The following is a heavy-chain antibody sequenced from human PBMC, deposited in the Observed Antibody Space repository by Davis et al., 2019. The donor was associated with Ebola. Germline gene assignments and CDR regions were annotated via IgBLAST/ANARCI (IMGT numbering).Heavy chain of an antibody. CDR2: IIPILGIA. J-gene: IGHJ4*02. CDR3: ARGTTSFDY. D-gene: IGHD1-14*01. V-gene: IGHV1-69*04. CDR1: GYTFTDYY. Sequence: SVKVSCKASGYTFTDYYVHWARQAPGQGLEWMGRIIPILGIANYAQKFQGRVTITADKSTSTAYMELSSLRSEDTAVYYCARGTTSFDYWGQGTLVTVSS.